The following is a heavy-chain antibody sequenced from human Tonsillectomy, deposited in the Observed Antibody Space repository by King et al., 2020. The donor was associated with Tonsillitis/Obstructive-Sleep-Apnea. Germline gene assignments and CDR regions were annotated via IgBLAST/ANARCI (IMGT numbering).Heavy chain of an antibody. Sequence: VQLVESGGGLVQPGGSLRLSCAASGFTFSSYAMSWVRQAPGKGLEWVSAISGSGGSTYYADSVKGRFTISRDNSKNTLYLQMNSLRAEDTAVYYCAKNPKNTIFGVVNKDYFDYWGQGTLVTVSS. CDR1: GFTFSSYA. CDR3: AKNPKNTIFGVVNKDYFDY. CDR2: ISGSGGST. J-gene: IGHJ4*02. V-gene: IGHV3-23*04. D-gene: IGHD3-3*01.